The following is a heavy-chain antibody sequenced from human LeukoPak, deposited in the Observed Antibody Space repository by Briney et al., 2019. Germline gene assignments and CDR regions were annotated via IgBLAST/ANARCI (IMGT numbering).Heavy chain of an antibody. CDR1: GFTFSGSA. Sequence: GGSLRLSCAASGFTFSGSAMHWVRQASGKGLEWVGRIRSKANNYATAYAASVKGRFTISRDDSKNTAYLQMNSLKIEDTAVYYCTRPKGQSDHGDYSIDYWGQGTLVTVSS. J-gene: IGHJ4*02. V-gene: IGHV3-73*01. CDR3: TRPKGQSDHGDYSIDY. D-gene: IGHD4-17*01. CDR2: IRSKANNYAT.